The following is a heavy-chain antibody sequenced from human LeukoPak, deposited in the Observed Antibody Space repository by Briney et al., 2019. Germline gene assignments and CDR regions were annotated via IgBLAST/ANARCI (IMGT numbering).Heavy chain of an antibody. CDR2: INHSGST. D-gene: IGHD3-16*01. V-gene: IGHV4-34*01. CDR3: ASHGSFAYYGFMDY. J-gene: IGHJ4*02. Sequence: SETLSLTCAVYGGSFSGYYWSWIRQPPGKGLEWIGEINHSGSTNYNPSLKSRVTISVDTSNNHFSLRLSSVTAADTAVYYCASHGSFAYYGFMDYWGQGTLVTVSS. CDR1: GGSFSGYY.